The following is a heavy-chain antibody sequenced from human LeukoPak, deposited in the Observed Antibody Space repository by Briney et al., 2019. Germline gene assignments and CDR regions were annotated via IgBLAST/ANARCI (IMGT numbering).Heavy chain of an antibody. J-gene: IGHJ6*03. CDR3: AKGVRFNPHYYYYYMDV. D-gene: IGHD3-3*01. CDR1: GFTFASYG. Sequence: GGSLRPSCAASGFTFASYGMHWVRQAPGKGLEWVALISYDGGNKYYADSVKGRFTISRDDSKNTLFLQMNSLRAEDTALYYCAKGVRFNPHYYYYYMDVWGKGTTVTVSS. CDR2: ISYDGGNK. V-gene: IGHV3-30*18.